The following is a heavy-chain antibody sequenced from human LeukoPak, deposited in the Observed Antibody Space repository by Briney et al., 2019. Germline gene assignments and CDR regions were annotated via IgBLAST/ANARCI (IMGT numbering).Heavy chain of an antibody. D-gene: IGHD5-18*01. CDR1: GGSISSSSAY. V-gene: IGHV4-39*01. CDR3: VSPRGFSYGCFDY. Sequence: SETLSLTCTVSGGSISSSSAYWGWIRQPPGKGLEWIGSIYYSKNTYYNPSLKSRVTISADTSNNQFSLTLGSVSATDTAVYYCVSPRGFSYGCFDYWGQGTLVTVSS. CDR2: IYYSKNT. J-gene: IGHJ4*02.